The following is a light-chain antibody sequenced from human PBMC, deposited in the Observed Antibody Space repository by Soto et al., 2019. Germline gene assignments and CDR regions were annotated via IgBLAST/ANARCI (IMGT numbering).Light chain of an antibody. CDR3: QHDKVYGR. Sequence: DIQMTQSPSTLSSSVGDRVAISCRASQSISSWLAWYQQKPGKAPKLLIYKASSLESGVPSRFSGSGSGTEFTLTINSLEPDDFAPYYCQHDKVYGRFGQGTKVDIK. CDR2: KAS. V-gene: IGKV1-5*03. J-gene: IGKJ1*01. CDR1: QSISSW.